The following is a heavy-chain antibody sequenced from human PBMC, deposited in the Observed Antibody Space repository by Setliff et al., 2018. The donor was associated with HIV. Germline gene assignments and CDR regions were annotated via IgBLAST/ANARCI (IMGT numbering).Heavy chain of an antibody. CDR3: AKEGHSSGRCGAFDI. V-gene: IGHV3-23*01. CDR2: ISNVDGST. D-gene: IGHD6-19*01. Sequence: GSLRLSCAISEFTFGNSIIAWVRQAPGKGLEWVSTISNVDGSTYFADSVKGRFTISGDKSKNTVYLQMNSLRAEDTAVYFCAKEGHSSGRCGAFDIWGQGTVVTVSS. J-gene: IGHJ3*02. CDR1: EFTFGNSI.